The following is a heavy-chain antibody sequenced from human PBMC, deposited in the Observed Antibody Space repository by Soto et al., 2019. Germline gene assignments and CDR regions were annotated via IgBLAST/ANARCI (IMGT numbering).Heavy chain of an antibody. CDR3: AYTGGSYDYYYYYGMDV. J-gene: IGHJ6*02. Sequence: ASVKVSCKASGDTCSTYGISWVRQAPGQGLEWMGWIGAYNGNTDYAQKFQGRVTMTTDTSTSTGYMELRSLRFDDTAVYYCAYTGGSYDYYYYYGMDVWGQGTTVTVSS. CDR2: IGAYNGNT. D-gene: IGHD3-10*01. V-gene: IGHV1-18*04. CDR1: GDTCSTYG.